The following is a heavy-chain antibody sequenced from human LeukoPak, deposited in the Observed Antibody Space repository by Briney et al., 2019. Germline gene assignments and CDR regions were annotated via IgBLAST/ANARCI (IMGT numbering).Heavy chain of an antibody. CDR1: GFTFSSYE. J-gene: IGHJ5*02. Sequence: GGSLRLSCAASGFTFSSYEMKWVRQAPGKGLEWVSYISSSGSTIYYADSVKGRFTISRDNAKNSLYLQMNSLRAEDTAVYYCARAPLVATLAVNWFDPWGQGTLVTVSS. D-gene: IGHD5-12*01. V-gene: IGHV3-48*03. CDR3: ARAPLVATLAVNWFDP. CDR2: ISSSGSTI.